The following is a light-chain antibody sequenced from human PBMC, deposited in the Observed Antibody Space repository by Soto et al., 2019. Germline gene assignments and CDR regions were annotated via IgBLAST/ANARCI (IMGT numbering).Light chain of an antibody. CDR1: QSISSW. J-gene: IGKJ2*01. CDR3: QQYNSYPVT. Sequence: DIQMTQSPSTLSASVGDRVTITCRASQSISSWLAWYQQKPGKAPKLLIYKASSLESGVPPRFSGSGSGTEFTLTIRSLQPDDFATYYCQQYNSYPVTFGQGTKLEIK. CDR2: KAS. V-gene: IGKV1-5*03.